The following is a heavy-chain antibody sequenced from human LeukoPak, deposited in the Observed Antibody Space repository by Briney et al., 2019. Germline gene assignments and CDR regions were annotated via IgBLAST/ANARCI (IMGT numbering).Heavy chain of an antibody. J-gene: IGHJ6*03. CDR1: GGTFSSYA. CDR2: LIPIFGTA. Sequence: ASVKVSCKASGGTFSSYAISWVRQPPGQGLEGMGGLIPIFGTANYAQKFQGRVTITTDKSTSTAYMELSSLRSEDTAVYYCARSPLAVAGYSYYMDVWGKGTTVTVSS. CDR3: ARSPLAVAGYSYYMDV. V-gene: IGHV1-69*05. D-gene: IGHD6-19*01.